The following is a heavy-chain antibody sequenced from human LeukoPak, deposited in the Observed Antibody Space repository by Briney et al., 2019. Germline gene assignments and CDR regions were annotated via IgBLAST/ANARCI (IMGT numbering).Heavy chain of an antibody. CDR1: GYTLTELS. CDR3: ATVSRLGDPLLYWYFDL. J-gene: IGHJ2*01. CDR2: FDPEDGET. V-gene: IGHV1-24*01. Sequence: ASVKVSCKVSGYTLTELSMHWVRQAPGKGLEWMGGFDPEDGETIYAQKFQGRVTMTEDTSIDTAYMELSSLRSEDTAVYYCATVSRLGDPLLYWYFDLWGRGTLVTVSS. D-gene: IGHD3-10*01.